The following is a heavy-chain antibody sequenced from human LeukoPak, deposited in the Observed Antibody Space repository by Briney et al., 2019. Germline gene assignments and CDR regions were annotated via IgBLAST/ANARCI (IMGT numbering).Heavy chain of an antibody. Sequence: GGSLRLSCAASGFTFSSYAMSWVRQAPGKGLEWVSAISGSGGSTYYADFVKGRFTISRDNSKNTLYLQMNSLRAEDTAVYYCASISGWSNGDFDYWGQGTLVTVSS. V-gene: IGHV3-23*01. CDR3: ASISGWSNGDFDY. D-gene: IGHD6-13*01. CDR2: ISGSGGST. CDR1: GFTFSSYA. J-gene: IGHJ4*02.